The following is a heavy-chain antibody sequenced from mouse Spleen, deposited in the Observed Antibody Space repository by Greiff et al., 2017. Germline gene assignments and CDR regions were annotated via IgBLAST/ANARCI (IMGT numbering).Heavy chain of an antibody. J-gene: IGHJ2*01. V-gene: IGHV1-19*01. CDR2: INPYNGGT. CDR3: ARRGDWSYYFDY. D-gene: IGHD3-3*01. CDR1: GYTFTDYY. Sequence: VQLQQSGPVLVKPGASVKMSCKASGYTFTDYYMNWVKQSHGKSLEWIGVINPYNGGTSYNQKFKGKATLTVDKSSSTAYMELNSLTSEDSAVYYCARRGDWSYYFDYWGQGTTLTVSS.